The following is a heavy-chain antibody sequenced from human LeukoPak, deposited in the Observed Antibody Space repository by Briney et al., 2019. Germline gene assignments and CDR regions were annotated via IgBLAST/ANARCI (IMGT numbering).Heavy chain of an antibody. V-gene: IGHV3-23*01. D-gene: IGHD1-26*01. CDR1: GFTFSSYA. CDR3: AKNRWEHDAFAI. Sequence: PGASLRLSCAASGFTFSSYAMSWVRQAPGKGLEWVSAICGSGGSTYYADSVKGRFTISRDNSKNTLYLQVDSLRAEGTAIYYCAKNRWEHDAFAIWGQGTMATASS. CDR2: ICGSGGST. J-gene: IGHJ3*02.